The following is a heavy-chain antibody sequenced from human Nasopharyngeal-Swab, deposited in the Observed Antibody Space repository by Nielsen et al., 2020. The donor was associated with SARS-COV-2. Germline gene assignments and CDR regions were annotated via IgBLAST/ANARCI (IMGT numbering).Heavy chain of an antibody. CDR3: ASGSVPGSFDY. D-gene: IGHD3-10*01. CDR1: GYCFTSYW. Sequence: GASLKISCKASGYCFTSYWIGWVRQLPGKGLEWVGISYPGDTDTRYSPSFQGQVTISADKSISTAYLQWSSLKASDTAMYYCASGSVPGSFDYWGQGTLVTVSS. J-gene: IGHJ4*02. CDR2: SYPGDTDT. V-gene: IGHV5-51*01.